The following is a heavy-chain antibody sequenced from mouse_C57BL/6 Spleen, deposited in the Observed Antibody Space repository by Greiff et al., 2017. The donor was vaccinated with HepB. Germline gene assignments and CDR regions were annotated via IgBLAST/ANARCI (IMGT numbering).Heavy chain of an antibody. V-gene: IGHV1-26*01. Sequence: EVQLQQSGPELVKPGASVKISCKASGYTFTDYYMNWVKQSHGKSLEWIGDINPNNGGTSYNQKFKGKATLTVDKSSSTAYMELRSLTSEDSAFYYCARFITTSGAMDYWGQGTSVTVSS. CDR1: GYTFTDYY. CDR3: ARFITTSGAMDY. J-gene: IGHJ4*01. CDR2: INPNNGGT. D-gene: IGHD1-1*01.